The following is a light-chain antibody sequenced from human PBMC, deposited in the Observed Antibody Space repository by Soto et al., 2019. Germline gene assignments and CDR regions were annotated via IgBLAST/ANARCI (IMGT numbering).Light chain of an antibody. CDR3: SSKVNHNIPLDV. V-gene: IGLV2-14*01. CDR2: EVS. Sequence: QSVLTQPASVSGSPGQSITISCSGTSSDIGTYNFVSWYQHYPGKVPKLVIYEVSSRPSGVSDRFSGSKSGDTASLTISGLQAEDEAEYYCSSKVNHNIPLDVFGTGTKVTVL. J-gene: IGLJ1*01. CDR1: SSDIGTYNF.